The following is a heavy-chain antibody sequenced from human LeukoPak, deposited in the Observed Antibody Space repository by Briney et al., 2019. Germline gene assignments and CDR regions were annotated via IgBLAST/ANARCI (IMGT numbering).Heavy chain of an antibody. CDR3: AGLGITMIGGV. V-gene: IGHV3-48*04. Sequence: GGSLRLSCAASGFTFSSYSMNWVRQAPGKGLEWVSYISSSGSTIYYADSVKGRFTIPRDNAKNSLYLQMNSLRAEDTAVYYCAGLGITMIGGVWGKGTTVTISS. J-gene: IGHJ6*04. CDR1: GFTFSSYS. CDR2: ISSSGSTI. D-gene: IGHD3-10*02.